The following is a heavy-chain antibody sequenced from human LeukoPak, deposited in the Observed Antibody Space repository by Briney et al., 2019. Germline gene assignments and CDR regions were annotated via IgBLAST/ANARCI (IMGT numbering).Heavy chain of an antibody. CDR1: GYTFTGYY. CDR2: INPNSGGT. CDR3: ARGRYCSSTSCYNVYMDV. J-gene: IGHJ6*03. D-gene: IGHD2-2*02. V-gene: IGHV1-2*02. Sequence: ASVKVSCKASGYTFTGYYMHWVRQAPGQGLEWMGWINPNSGGTNYAQKFRGRVTMTRDTSISTAYMELSRLRSDDTAVYYCARGRYCSSTSCYNVYMDVWGKGTTVTVSS.